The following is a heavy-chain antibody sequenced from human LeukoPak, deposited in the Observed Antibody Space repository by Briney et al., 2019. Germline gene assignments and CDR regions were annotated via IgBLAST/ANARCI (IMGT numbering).Heavy chain of an antibody. J-gene: IGHJ4*02. D-gene: IGHD3-10*01. Sequence: GGSLRLSCAGSTFAFGGYWIHWVRQLPGKGLAWVSRIDSAGGRIQWADSVKGRFTISRDNAKNTVYLQVNSLRPEDSAVYYCVADRGNWSGGDFWGRGTLVIVSS. CDR1: TFAFGGYW. V-gene: IGHV3-74*01. CDR2: IDSAGGRI. CDR3: VADRGNWSGGDF.